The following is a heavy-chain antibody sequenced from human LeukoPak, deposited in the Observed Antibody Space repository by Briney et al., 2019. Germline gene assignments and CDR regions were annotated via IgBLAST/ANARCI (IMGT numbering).Heavy chain of an antibody. CDR2: IYHSGST. Sequence: SETLSLTCAVYGESFSGYYWSWIRQPPGKGLEWIGYIYHSGSTYYNPSLKSRVTISVDTSKNQFPLKLSSVTAADTAVYYCARDRDVTTGAFDIWGQGTMVTVSS. V-gene: IGHV4-34*01. CDR1: GESFSGYY. D-gene: IGHD3-22*01. J-gene: IGHJ3*02. CDR3: ARDRDVTTGAFDI.